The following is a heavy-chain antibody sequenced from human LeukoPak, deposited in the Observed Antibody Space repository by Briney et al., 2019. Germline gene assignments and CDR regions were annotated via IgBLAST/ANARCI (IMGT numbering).Heavy chain of an antibody. J-gene: IGHJ6*03. CDR1: GYTFTSYG. CDR3: ARSDSSGRYGGYYYYYMDV. Sequence: ASVKVSCKASGYTFTSYGLTWVRQAPGQGLEWMGWISAYNGNTNYAQKLQGRVTMTTDTSTSTAYMELRSLRSDDTAVYYCARSDSSGRYGGYYYYYMDVWGKGTTVTVSS. D-gene: IGHD6-19*01. CDR2: ISAYNGNT. V-gene: IGHV1-18*01.